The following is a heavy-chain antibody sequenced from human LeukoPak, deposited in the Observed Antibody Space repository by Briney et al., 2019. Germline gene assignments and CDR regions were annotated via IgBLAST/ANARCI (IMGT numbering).Heavy chain of an antibody. CDR1: GGSISNYY. Sequence: KPSETLSLTCSVSGGSISNYYWSWIRQPPGMGLEWIGNICYSGSTDYNPSLKSPVTMSVDTSKNQFSLKMSSVTAADTAVYYCARGFSVWTGYYYYYGMDVWGLGTTVTVSS. V-gene: IGHV4-59*01. CDR3: ARGFSVWTGYYYYYGMDV. J-gene: IGHJ6*02. D-gene: IGHD1-1*01. CDR2: ICYSGST.